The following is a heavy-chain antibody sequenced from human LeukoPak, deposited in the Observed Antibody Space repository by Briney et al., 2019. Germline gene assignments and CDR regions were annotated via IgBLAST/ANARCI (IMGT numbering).Heavy chain of an antibody. CDR2: IFSSGST. J-gene: IGHJ4*02. D-gene: IGHD6-19*01. Sequence: GGSLRLSCAASGFTVSSNYMSRVRQAPGKGLEWVSVIFSSGSTYYADSVKGRFTISRDNSKNTLYLQMNSLRAEDTAVYYCAREGYSNGWYRNWGQGTLVTVSS. CDR1: GFTVSSNY. V-gene: IGHV3-53*01. CDR3: AREGYSNGWYRN.